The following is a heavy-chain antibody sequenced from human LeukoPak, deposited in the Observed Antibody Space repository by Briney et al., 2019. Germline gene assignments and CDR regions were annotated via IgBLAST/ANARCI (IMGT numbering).Heavy chain of an antibody. J-gene: IGHJ4*02. CDR3: TRQGPLDTPNDY. V-gene: IGHV3-73*01. CDR1: GFTFSGSA. CDR2: IRSKANSYAT. D-gene: IGHD5-18*01. Sequence: GGSLRLSCAASGFTFSGSAMHWVRQASGKGLEWVGRIRSKANSYATAYAASVKGRFTISRDDSKNTAYLQMNSLKTEDTAVYYCTRQGPLDTPNDYWGQGTLVTVSS.